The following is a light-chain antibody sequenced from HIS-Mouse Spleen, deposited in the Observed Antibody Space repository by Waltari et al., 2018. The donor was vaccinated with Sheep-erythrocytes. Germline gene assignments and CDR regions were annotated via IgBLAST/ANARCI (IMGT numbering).Light chain of an antibody. Sequence: QSALTQPRSVSGPPGQSVTISCTGTTSDVGGYNYVPWYQHHPGKAPKLMIDDVSKRPSGVPDRFSGSKSGNTASLTISGLQAEDEADYYCCSYAGSYTFWVFGGGTRLTVL. CDR3: CSYAGSYTFWV. CDR2: DVS. CDR1: TSDVGGYNY. V-gene: IGLV2-11*01. J-gene: IGLJ3*02.